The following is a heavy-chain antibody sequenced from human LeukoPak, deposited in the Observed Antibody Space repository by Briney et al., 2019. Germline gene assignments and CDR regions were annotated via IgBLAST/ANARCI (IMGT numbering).Heavy chain of an antibody. CDR2: IHHDGRI. V-gene: IGHV4/OR15-8*01. D-gene: IGHD3-16*02. CDR1: GGSIDSTNW. Sequence: PSETLSLTCDVSGGSIDSTNWWNWVRQPPGKGLEWIGEIHHDGRINYNPSLKSRVTLSVDKSKNQFSLRLNSVTAANTAMYYCARSHDHLWGNYPDYWGQGTLVTVSS. CDR3: ARSHDHLWGNYPDY. J-gene: IGHJ4*02.